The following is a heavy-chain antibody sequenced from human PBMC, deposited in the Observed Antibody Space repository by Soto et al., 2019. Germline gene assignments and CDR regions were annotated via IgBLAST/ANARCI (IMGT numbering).Heavy chain of an antibody. J-gene: IGHJ4*02. V-gene: IGHV3-23*01. Sequence: QTGGSLRLSCAASGFTFNRFAMTWVRQAPGKGLEWVSASSGSGLFKYYADSVKGRSTISRDNSKNTLFLQMDRLRVEDTAVYFCARPMDAGQGIAAVRYYFDYWGQGALVTVSS. CDR2: SSGSGLFK. D-gene: IGHD6-13*01. CDR3: ARPMDAGQGIAAVRYYFDY. CDR1: GFTFNRFA.